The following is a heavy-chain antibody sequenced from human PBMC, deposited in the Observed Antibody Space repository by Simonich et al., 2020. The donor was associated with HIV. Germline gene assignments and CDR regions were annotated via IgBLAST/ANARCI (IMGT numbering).Heavy chain of an antibody. J-gene: IGHJ4*02. V-gene: IGHV3-21*01. CDR1: GFTFSSFS. D-gene: IGHD6-13*01. CDR3: ASSIAAAGVG. CDR2: IRSSSSYI. Sequence: EVQLVESGGGLVKPGGSLRLSCAASGFTFSSFSMNWVRQAPGKGLGWVSSIRSSSSYIYYADSVKGRFTISRDNAKNSLYLQMNSLRAEDTAVYYCASSIAAAGVGWGQGTLVTVSS.